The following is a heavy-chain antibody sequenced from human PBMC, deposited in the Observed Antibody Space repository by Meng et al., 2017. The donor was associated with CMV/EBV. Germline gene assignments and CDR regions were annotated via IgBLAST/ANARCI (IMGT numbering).Heavy chain of an antibody. D-gene: IGHD5-18*01. CDR3: AKDTWIQLWPTH. CDR2: ISGSGGST. Sequence: CAASGFTFSSYAMRWVRQAQGKGLGWVSAISGSGGSTYYADSVKGRFTISRDNSKNTLYLQMNSLRAEDTAVYYCAKDTWIQLWPTHWGQGTLVTVSS. CDR1: GFTFSSYA. V-gene: IGHV3-23*01. J-gene: IGHJ4*02.